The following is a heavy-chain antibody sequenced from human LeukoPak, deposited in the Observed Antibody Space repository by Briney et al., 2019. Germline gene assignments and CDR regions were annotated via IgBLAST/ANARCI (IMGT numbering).Heavy chain of an antibody. V-gene: IGHV4-59*08. D-gene: IGHD6-13*01. CDR3: ARLIGYSSSWHYDY. CDR2: IYYSGST. J-gene: IGHJ4*02. Sequence: SETLSLTCTVAGVSISSYYWSWVRQPPGKGLGWLGYIYYSGSTNYNPSLKSRVTISVDTSTNHFSLKLSSVTAADTAVYYCARLIGYSSSWHYDYWGQGTLVTVSS. CDR1: GVSISSYY.